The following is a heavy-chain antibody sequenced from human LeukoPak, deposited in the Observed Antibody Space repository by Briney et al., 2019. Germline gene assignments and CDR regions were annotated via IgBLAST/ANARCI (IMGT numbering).Heavy chain of an antibody. Sequence: KTSETLSLTCTVSGGSISSSSYYWGWIRQPPGKGLEWIGSIYYSGSTYYNPSLKSRVTISVDTSKNQFSLKLSSVTAADTAVYYCARHLRGLQYLYYFDYWGQGTLVTVSS. D-gene: IGHD5-24*01. V-gene: IGHV4-39*01. J-gene: IGHJ4*02. CDR3: ARHLRGLQYLYYFDY. CDR2: IYYSGST. CDR1: GGSISSSSYY.